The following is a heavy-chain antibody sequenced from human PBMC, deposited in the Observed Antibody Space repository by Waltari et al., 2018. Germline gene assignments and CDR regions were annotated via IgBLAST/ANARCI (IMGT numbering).Heavy chain of an antibody. J-gene: IGHJ6*02. CDR1: GGSFSGYY. CDR3: VRLEDCSGPGGNCYSGDSFALDV. CDR2: INHAGNR. D-gene: IGHD2-8*02. Sequence: QVQLQQWGAGLLQPSAPLSLTCAVYGGSFSGYYWGWIRQSPGKGLEWIGEINHAGNRNYNPSLRSRVTMLVDTSRSQFSLKLSSMTAADTALYYCVRLEDCSGPGGNCYSGDSFALDVWGQGTTVTVS. V-gene: IGHV4-34*02.